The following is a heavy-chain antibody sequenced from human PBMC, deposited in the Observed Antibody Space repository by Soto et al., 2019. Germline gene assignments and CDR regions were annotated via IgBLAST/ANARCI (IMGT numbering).Heavy chain of an antibody. CDR3: ARLHYYYYMDV. CDR2: IYYSGST. CDR1: GGSISSYY. J-gene: IGHJ6*03. V-gene: IGHV4-59*08. Sequence: SETLSLTCTVSGGSISSYYWSWIRQPPGKGLEWIGYIYYSGSTNYNPSIKSRVTISVDTSKNQFSLKLSSVTAADTAVYYCARLHYYYYMDVWGKGTTVTVSS.